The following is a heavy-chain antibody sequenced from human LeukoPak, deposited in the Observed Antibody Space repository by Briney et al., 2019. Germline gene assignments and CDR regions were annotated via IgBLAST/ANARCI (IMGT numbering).Heavy chain of an antibody. V-gene: IGHV1-46*01. CDR3: AVQALNFDY. D-gene: IGHD6-6*01. Sequence: ASVKVSCKASGYTFTSYYMHWVRQAPGQGLEWMGIINPSGGSTNYAQKFQSRVTITADKSTSTAYMELSSLRSEDTAVYYCAVQALNFDYWGQGTLVTVSS. CDR2: INPSGGST. CDR1: GYTFTSYY. J-gene: IGHJ4*02.